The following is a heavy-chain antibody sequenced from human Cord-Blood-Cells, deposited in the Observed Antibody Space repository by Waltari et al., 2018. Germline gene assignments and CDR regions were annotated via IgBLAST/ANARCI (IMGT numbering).Heavy chain of an antibody. CDR3: ARDLYSSSWLFDY. CDR1: GFTFSSFW. Sequence: EVQLVESGGGLVQPGGSLRLSCAASGFTFSSFWLRWARQAPGKGLEWVANIKQDGSEKYYVDSVKGRFTISRDNAKNSLYLQMNSLRAEDTAVYYCARDLYSSSWLFDYWGQGTLVTVSS. CDR2: IKQDGSEK. D-gene: IGHD6-13*01. V-gene: IGHV3-7*01. J-gene: IGHJ4*02.